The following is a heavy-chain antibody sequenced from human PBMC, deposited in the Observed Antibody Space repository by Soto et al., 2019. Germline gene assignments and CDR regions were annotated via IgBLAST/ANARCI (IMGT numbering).Heavy chain of an antibody. CDR2: IIPIFGTT. V-gene: IGHV1-69*12. D-gene: IGHD2-15*01. CDR1: GGTFSNYP. Sequence: QVQLVQSGAEVKKPGSSVKVSCKASGGTFSNYPISWVRQAPGQGLEWMGGIIPIFGTTNYAQKFQGRVTITADESTSTAYMELSSLRSEATAVFYCAKGNHSCLPSWYFYLFGRGTPVTVPS. CDR3: AKGNHSCLPSWYFYL. J-gene: IGHJ2*01.